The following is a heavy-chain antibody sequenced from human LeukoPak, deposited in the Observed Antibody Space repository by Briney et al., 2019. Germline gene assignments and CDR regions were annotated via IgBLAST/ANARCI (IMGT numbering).Heavy chain of an antibody. CDR2: LDPEDGEM. D-gene: IGHD1-26*01. CDR3: ATGRTKWDLLNY. CDR1: GSTLTELS. J-gene: IGHJ4*02. V-gene: IGHV1-24*01. Sequence: VASVKVSCKVSGSTLTELSLHWVRQAPGKGLEWMGGLDPEDGEMIYSQKFQGRVTMTEDTSTDIAYMEMSSLRSEDTAVYYCATGRTKWDLLNYWGQGTLVTVSS.